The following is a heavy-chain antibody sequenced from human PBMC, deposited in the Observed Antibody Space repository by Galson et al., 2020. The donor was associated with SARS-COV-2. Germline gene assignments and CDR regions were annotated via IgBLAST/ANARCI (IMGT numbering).Heavy chain of an antibody. J-gene: IGHJ4*02. CDR1: GFTFSSYA. D-gene: IGHD1-26*01. V-gene: IGHV3-30-3*01. Sequence: GGSLRLSCAASGFTFSSYAMHWVRQAPGKGLEWVAVISYDGSNNYYAASVKGRFTISRDNSKNTLYLQMNSLRAEDTAVYYCARGYSGSYYYFDFWGQGTLVTVSS. CDR3: ARGYSGSYYYFDF. CDR2: ISYDGSNN.